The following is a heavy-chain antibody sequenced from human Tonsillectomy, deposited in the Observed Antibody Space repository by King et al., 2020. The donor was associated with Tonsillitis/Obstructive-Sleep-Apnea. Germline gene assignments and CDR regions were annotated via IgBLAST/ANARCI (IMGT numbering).Heavy chain of an antibody. CDR2: IYYSGST. Sequence: VQLQESGPGLVKPSETLSLTCTVSGGSISSSSYYWGWIRQPPGKGLEWIGSIYYSGSTYYNPSLKSRVTISVDTSKNQFSLKLSSVTAADTAVYYCARLEYYDFWSGSRGWFDSWGQGTLVTVSS. CDR3: ARLEYYDFWSGSRGWFDS. V-gene: IGHV4-39*01. J-gene: IGHJ5*01. D-gene: IGHD3-3*01. CDR1: GGSISSSSYY.